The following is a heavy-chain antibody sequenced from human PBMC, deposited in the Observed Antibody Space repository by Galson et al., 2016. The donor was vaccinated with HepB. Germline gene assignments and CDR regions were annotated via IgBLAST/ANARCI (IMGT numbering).Heavy chain of an antibody. CDR1: GFNFISYG. V-gene: IGHV3-33*01. CDR2: TWFDGNYK. J-gene: IGHJ4*02. D-gene: IGHD3-10*01. CDR3: ARSREYFGSGSYLDY. Sequence: LRLSCAASGFNFISYGMHWVRQAPGKGLKWVAVTWFDGNYKDYAESVKGRITVSRDNTKNTLSLQLDSLRAEDTAVYHCARSREYFGSGSYLDYWGQGTLVIASS.